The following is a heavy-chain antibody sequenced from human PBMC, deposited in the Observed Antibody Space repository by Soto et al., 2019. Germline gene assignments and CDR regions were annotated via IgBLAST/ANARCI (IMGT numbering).Heavy chain of an antibody. CDR3: TTDRATATTFVY. J-gene: IGHJ4*02. CDR1: GLAFNNAS. CDR2: IRSKTDGETT. V-gene: IGHV3-15*01. D-gene: IGHD4-17*01. Sequence: GGALRDSCVASGLAFNNASMSWVRQAPGKGLEYVGRIRSKTDGETTDYAAPVKGRFTISRDDSKTTLYLQIDSLKIEDTGVYYCTTDRATATTFVYWGQGT.